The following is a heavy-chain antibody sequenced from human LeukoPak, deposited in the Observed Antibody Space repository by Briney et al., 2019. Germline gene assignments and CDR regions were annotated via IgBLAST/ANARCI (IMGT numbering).Heavy chain of an antibody. CDR1: GFTFNNYP. D-gene: IGHD2-2*02. J-gene: IGHJ4*02. CDR2: ISENGGYT. V-gene: IGHV3-23*01. CDR3: AKYTAKAPRRDLDY. Sequence: SGGSLRLSCAASGFTFNNYPMSWVRQAPGKGLEWVSSISENGGYTYYADSVKGRFTISRDNSNNTVNLQMNSLRAEGTAVYYCAKYTAKAPRRDLDYWGQGTLVTVSS.